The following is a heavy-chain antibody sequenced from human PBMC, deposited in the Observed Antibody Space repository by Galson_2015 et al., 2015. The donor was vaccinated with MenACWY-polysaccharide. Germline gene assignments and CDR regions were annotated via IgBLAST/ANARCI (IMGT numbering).Heavy chain of an antibody. Sequence: SLRLSCAASGFTFSSYAMSWARQAPGKGLEWVSAISGSGGSTYYADSVKGRFTISRDNSKNTLYLQMNSLRAEDTAVYYCAKGAVIVVVPAPYYFDYWGQGTLVTVSS. D-gene: IGHD2-2*01. CDR2: ISGSGGST. J-gene: IGHJ4*02. V-gene: IGHV3-23*01. CDR3: AKGAVIVVVPAPYYFDY. CDR1: GFTFSSYA.